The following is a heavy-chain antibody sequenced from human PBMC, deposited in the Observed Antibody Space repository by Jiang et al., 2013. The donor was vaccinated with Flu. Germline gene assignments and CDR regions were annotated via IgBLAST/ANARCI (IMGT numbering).Heavy chain of an antibody. V-gene: IGHV7-4-1*02. Sequence: QSGSELKKPGASVKVSCKASGYTFTSYAMNWVRQAPGQGPEWMGWINTNTGNPTYAQGFTGRFVFSLDTSVSTAYLQISSLKAEDTAVYYCAKMGRRITMVRGVINWFDPWGQGTLVTVSS. CDR1: GYTFTSYA. D-gene: IGHD3-10*01. CDR2: INTNTGNP. CDR3: AKMGRRITMVRGVINWFDP. J-gene: IGHJ5*02.